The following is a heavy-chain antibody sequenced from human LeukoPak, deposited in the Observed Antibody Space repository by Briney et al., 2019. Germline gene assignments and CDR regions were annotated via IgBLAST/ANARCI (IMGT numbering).Heavy chain of an antibody. V-gene: IGHV3-73*01. D-gene: IGHD3-22*01. CDR2: IRSKANSYAT. Sequence: PGGSLRLSCAASGFTFSGSAMHWVRQASGKGLEWVGRIRSKANSYATAYAASVKGRFTISRDDSKNTAYLQMNSLKTEDTAVYYCTRHQRKKSDSSGYYYYFDYWGQGTLVTVSS. CDR1: GFTFSGSA. CDR3: TRHQRKKSDSSGYYYYFDY. J-gene: IGHJ4*02.